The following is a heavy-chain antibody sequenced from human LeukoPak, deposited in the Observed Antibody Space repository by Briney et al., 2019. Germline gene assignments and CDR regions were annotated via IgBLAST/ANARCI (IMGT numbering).Heavy chain of an antibody. CDR1: GGSIRSYY. CDR3: ARQDALGKFPPPYYMDV. J-gene: IGHJ6*03. Sequence: PGTLSLTCTVSGGSIRSYYWNWIRQPPGKGLEWIGYISETGSINYNSSLENRVTLSLDRSKSQISLNLRSATVADTAVYYCARQDALGKFPPPYYMDVWGRGATVIVS. V-gene: IGHV4-59*08. D-gene: IGHD1-26*01. CDR2: ISETGSI.